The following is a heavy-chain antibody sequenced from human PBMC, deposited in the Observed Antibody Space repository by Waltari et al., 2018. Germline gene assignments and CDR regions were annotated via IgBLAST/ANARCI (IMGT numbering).Heavy chain of an antibody. V-gene: IGHV3-20*01. D-gene: IGHD4-17*01. Sequence: EVQLVESGGGVVRTGGSLRLSCAASGFTFDDYGMSWVRQAPGKGLEWVSGINWNGGSTGYADSVKGRFTISRDNAKNSLYLQMNSLRAEDTALYHCAKYRSVYGDYCLSWVDAFDIWGQGTMVTVSS. CDR1: GFTFDDYG. CDR2: INWNGGST. J-gene: IGHJ3*02. CDR3: AKYRSVYGDYCLSWVDAFDI.